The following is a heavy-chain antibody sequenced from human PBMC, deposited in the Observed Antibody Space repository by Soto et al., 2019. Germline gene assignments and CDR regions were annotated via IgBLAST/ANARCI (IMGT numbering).Heavy chain of an antibody. CDR2: IYYSGST. CDR3: ARCGSGWVDAFDI. J-gene: IGHJ3*02. Sequence: QVQLQESGPGLVKPSETLSLTCTVSGGSISSYYWSWIRQPPGKGLEWIGYIYYSGSTNYNPSLRSRVTISVDTSKNQFPLKLSSVTAADTAVYYCARCGSGWVDAFDIWGQGTMVTVSS. V-gene: IGHV4-59*01. CDR1: GGSISSYY. D-gene: IGHD6-19*01.